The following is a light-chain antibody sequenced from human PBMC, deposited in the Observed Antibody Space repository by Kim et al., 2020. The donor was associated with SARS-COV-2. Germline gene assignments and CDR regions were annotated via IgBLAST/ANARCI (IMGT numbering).Light chain of an antibody. CDR3: QSADSSGEVV. Sequence: VSPGQTARITCSGDALPKQYAYWYQQKPGQAPVLVIYKDSERPSGIPERFSGSSSGTTVTLTISGVQAEDEADYYCQSADSSGEVVFGGGTQLTVL. CDR1: ALPKQY. CDR2: KDS. J-gene: IGLJ2*01. V-gene: IGLV3-25*03.